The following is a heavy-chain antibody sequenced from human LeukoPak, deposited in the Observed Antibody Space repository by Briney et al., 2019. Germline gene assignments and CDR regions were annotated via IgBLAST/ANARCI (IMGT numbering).Heavy chain of an antibody. V-gene: IGHV4-38-2*02. J-gene: IGHJ3*02. Sequence: SETLSLTCNVSGYSISSGYFWVWIRQPPGKGLEWIGSIYHSGSTYYNPSLKSRVTISVDTSKNQFSLKLSSVTAADTAVYYCASPVLVQAFDIWGQGTMVTVSS. CDR1: GYSISSGYF. CDR3: ASPVLVQAFDI. CDR2: IYHSGST.